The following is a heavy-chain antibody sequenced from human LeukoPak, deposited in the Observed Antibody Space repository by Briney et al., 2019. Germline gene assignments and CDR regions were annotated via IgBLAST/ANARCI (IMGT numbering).Heavy chain of an antibody. J-gene: IGHJ4*02. D-gene: IGHD6-6*01. V-gene: IGHV4-59*01. CDR3: ARGYTSSSEPFDY. CDR2: IYYRGST. CDR1: GFTFSSYA. Sequence: GSLRLSCEASGFTFSSYAMSWIRQPPGKGLEWIGYIYYRGSTNYNPSLKSRVTISVDTSKNQFSLKLASVTAADTAVYYCARGYTSSSEPFDYWGQGTLVTVSS.